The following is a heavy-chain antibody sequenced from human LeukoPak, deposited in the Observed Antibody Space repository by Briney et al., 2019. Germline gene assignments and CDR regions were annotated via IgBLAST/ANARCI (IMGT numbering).Heavy chain of an antibody. CDR2: INHSGST. Sequence: SQTLSLTCTVSGGSISSGGYYWSWIRQHPGKGLEWIGEINHSGSTNYNPSLKSRVTISVDTSKNQFSLKLSSVTAADTAVYYCARGVWFGNVAVAGRLSVGMDVWGQGTTVTVSS. CDR3: ARGVWFGNVAVAGRLSVGMDV. CDR1: GGSISSGGYY. D-gene: IGHD6-19*01. V-gene: IGHV4-31*03. J-gene: IGHJ6*02.